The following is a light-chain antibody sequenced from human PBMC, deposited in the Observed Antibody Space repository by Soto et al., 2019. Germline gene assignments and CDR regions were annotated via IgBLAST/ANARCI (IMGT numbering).Light chain of an antibody. V-gene: IGKV1-9*01. CDR2: GAS. Sequence: DIQLTQSPSSLSASVGDRVTITCRANQGVSSYVDWYQQKPGKPPKLLIYGASTLQSGVPSRFSGGASGTEFTLTITSLQPEDFATYYCQQVNSYPLTFGQGTRLDI. J-gene: IGKJ5*01. CDR3: QQVNSYPLT. CDR1: QGVSSY.